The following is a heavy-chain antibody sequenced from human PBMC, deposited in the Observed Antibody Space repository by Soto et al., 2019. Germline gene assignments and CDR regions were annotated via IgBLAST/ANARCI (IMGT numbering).Heavy chain of an antibody. CDR1: VFTCSSYA. V-gene: IGHV3-23*01. CDR3: AKDPHIAATTYYFDY. Sequence: GPLRLGCAASVFTCSSYAMSWVRQAPGKGLEWVSAISGSGGSTYYADSVKGRFTISRDNSKNTLYLQMNSLRAEDTAVYYCAKDPHIAATTYYFDYWGQGTLVTVSS. J-gene: IGHJ4*02. D-gene: IGHD6-25*01. CDR2: ISGSGGST.